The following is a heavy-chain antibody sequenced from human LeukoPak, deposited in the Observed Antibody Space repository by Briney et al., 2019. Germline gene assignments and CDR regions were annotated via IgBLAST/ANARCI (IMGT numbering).Heavy chain of an antibody. CDR2: IYYSGST. Sequence: SETLSLTCTVSGGSISSSSYYWGWIRQPPGKGLEWIGSIYYSGSTYYNPSLKSRVTISVDTSKNQFSLKLSSVTAADTAVYYCATHCSSTSCYGIHNWFDPWGQGTLVTVSS. J-gene: IGHJ5*02. CDR3: ATHCSSTSCYGIHNWFDP. CDR1: GGSISSSSYY. D-gene: IGHD2-2*01. V-gene: IGHV4-39*01.